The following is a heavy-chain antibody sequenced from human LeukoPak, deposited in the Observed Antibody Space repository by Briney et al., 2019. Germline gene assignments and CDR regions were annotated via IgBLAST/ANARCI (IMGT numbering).Heavy chain of an antibody. V-gene: IGHV4-39*01. CDR3: ARLFRYSSKNTWDGMDV. CDR1: GGSISSSSYY. CDR2: IYYSGST. J-gene: IGHJ6*02. Sequence: SETLSLTCTVSGGSISSSSYYWGWIRPPPGKGLEWIGSIYYSGSTYYNPSLKSRVTISVDTSKNQFSLKLSSVTAADTAVYYCARLFRYSSKNTWDGMDVWGQGTTVTVSS. D-gene: IGHD6-13*01.